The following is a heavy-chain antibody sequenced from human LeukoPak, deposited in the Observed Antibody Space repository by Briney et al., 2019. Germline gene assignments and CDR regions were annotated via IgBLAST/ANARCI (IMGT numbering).Heavy chain of an antibody. Sequence: GASVKVSCKASGGTFSSYAISWVRQAPGQGLEWMGWISAYNGNTNYAQKLQGRVTMTTDTSTSTAYMELRSLISDDTAVYYCARDSIVLMVYAMPNWFDPWGQGTLVTVSS. CDR1: GGTFSSYA. D-gene: IGHD2-8*01. CDR2: ISAYNGNT. V-gene: IGHV1-18*01. J-gene: IGHJ5*02. CDR3: ARDSIVLMVYAMPNWFDP.